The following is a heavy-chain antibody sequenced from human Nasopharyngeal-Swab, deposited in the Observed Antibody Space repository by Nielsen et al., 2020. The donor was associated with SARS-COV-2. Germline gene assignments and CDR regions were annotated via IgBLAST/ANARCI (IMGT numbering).Heavy chain of an antibody. CDR2: IYSGGST. CDR1: GFSVSSNY. D-gene: IGHD3-22*01. J-gene: IGHJ4*02. Sequence: GESLKISCAASGFSVSSNYMSWVRQAPGKGLEWVSVIYSGGSTYYADSVKGRFTISRDNSKNTLYLQMNSLRAEDTAVYYCASSDYYDSSSYSHFDFWGRGTLVTISS. V-gene: IGHV3-53*01. CDR3: ASSDYYDSSSYSHFDF.